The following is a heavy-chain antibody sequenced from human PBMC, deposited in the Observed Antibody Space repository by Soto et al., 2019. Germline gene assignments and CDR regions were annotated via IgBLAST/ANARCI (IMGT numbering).Heavy chain of an antibody. J-gene: IGHJ6*02. V-gene: IGHV3-30*04. CDR2: ISYDGSNK. Sequence: GGSLRLSCAASGFTFSSYAMHWVRQAPGKGLEWVAVISYDGSNKYYADSVKGRFTISRDNSKNTLYLQMNSLRAEDTAVYYCAKEDRITIFGVVINGPMDVWGQGTTVTVSS. CDR1: GFTFSSYA. CDR3: AKEDRITIFGVVINGPMDV. D-gene: IGHD3-3*01.